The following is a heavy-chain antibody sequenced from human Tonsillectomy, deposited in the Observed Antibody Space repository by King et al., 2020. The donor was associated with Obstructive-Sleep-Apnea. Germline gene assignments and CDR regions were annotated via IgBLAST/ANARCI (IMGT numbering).Heavy chain of an antibody. CDR2: ITPNRGGT. CDR3: AGGKGRVTAFHLYWFDP. Sequence: VQLVESGAEVKKPGASVKVSCKASGYTFIDYYMHWVRQAPGQGLEWLGRITPNRGGTIYAQRFQGRFTITREPSISTAFREVSRLRSDDTAVYYCAGGKGRVTAFHLYWFDPWGQGTLVTVSS. CDR1: GYTFIDYY. D-gene: IGHD2-21*02. V-gene: IGHV1-2*02. J-gene: IGHJ5*02.